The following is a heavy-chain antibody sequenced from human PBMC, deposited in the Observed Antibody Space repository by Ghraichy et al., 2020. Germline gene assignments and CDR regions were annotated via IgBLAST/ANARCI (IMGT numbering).Heavy chain of an antibody. CDR1: GGSISSGGYY. J-gene: IGHJ4*02. D-gene: IGHD5-12*01. Sequence: SETLSLTCTVSGGSISSGGYYWSWIRQHPGKGLEWIGYIYYSGSTYYNPSLKSRVTISVDTSKNQFSLKLSSVTAADTAVYYCARRPISGYSGYVDYWGQGTLVTVSS. V-gene: IGHV4-31*03. CDR3: ARRPISGYSGYVDY. CDR2: IYYSGST.